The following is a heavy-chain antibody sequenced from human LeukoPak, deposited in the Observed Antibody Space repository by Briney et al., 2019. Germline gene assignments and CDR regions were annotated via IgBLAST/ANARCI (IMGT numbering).Heavy chain of an antibody. V-gene: IGHV4-34*01. CDR3: ARGPASFTMVRGVITKFDY. D-gene: IGHD3-10*01. J-gene: IGHJ4*02. CDR1: GGSFSGYY. Sequence: PSETLSLTCAVYGGSFSGYYWSWIRQPPGKGLEWIAEINHSGSTNYNPSLKSRVTISVDTSKNQFSLKLSSVTAADTAVYYCARGPASFTMVRGVITKFDYWGQGTLVTVSS. CDR2: INHSGST.